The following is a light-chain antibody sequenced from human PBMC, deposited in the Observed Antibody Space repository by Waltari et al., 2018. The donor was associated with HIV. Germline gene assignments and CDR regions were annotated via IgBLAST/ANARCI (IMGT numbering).Light chain of an antibody. CDR3: QSYDTSLSGFV. J-gene: IGLJ1*01. V-gene: IGLV1-40*01. CDR2: GNS. CDR1: STNDEAGHG. Sequence: VLKQPPSLSGPPGHCVTVSCTRSSTNDEAGHGVHWYHQHPGTAPKLLIFGNSNRPSGVPDRFSGSKSGTSASLVITGLQAEDEADYYCQSYDTSLSGFVFGTGTKVTVL.